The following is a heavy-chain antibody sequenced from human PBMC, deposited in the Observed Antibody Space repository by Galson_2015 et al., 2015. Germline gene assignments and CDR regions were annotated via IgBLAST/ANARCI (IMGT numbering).Heavy chain of an antibody. CDR3: ARGPWGYGDYGWFDP. Sequence: SLRLSCAASGFTFSSYSMNWVRQAPGKGLEWVSSISSSSSYIYYADSVKGRFTISRDDAKNSPYLQMNSLRAEDTAVYHCARGPWGYGDYGWFDPWGQGTLVTVSS. CDR2: ISSSSSYI. V-gene: IGHV3-21*01. CDR1: GFTFSSYS. J-gene: IGHJ5*02. D-gene: IGHD4-17*01.